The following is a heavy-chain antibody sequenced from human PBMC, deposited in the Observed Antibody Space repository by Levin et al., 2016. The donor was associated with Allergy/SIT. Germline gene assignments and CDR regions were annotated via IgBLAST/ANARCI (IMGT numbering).Heavy chain of an antibody. D-gene: IGHD5-12*01. Sequence: SETLSLTCTVSGGSISSGDYYWSWIRQTPGTGLEWIGYIYDGGNTYYNPSLQSRVIISAEWSKNQFSLDLTSATAADSAVYFCARAISGYLDVWGQGTQVTV. CDR3: ARAISGYLDV. J-gene: IGHJ6*02. V-gene: IGHV4-30-2*01. CDR2: IYDGGNT. CDR1: GGSISSGDYY.